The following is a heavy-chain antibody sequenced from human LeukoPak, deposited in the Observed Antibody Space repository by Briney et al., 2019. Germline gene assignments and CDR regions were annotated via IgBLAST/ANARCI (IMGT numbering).Heavy chain of an antibody. Sequence: PGGSLRLSCAASGFTFSSYAMSWVRQAPGKGLEWVANIKQDGSEKYYVDSVKGRFTISRDNAKNSLYLQMNSLRADDTAVYYCARDRRDGRGSLDPWGQGTLVTVSS. CDR2: IKQDGSEK. V-gene: IGHV3-7*03. D-gene: IGHD5-24*01. J-gene: IGHJ5*02. CDR3: ARDRRDGRGSLDP. CDR1: GFTFSSYA.